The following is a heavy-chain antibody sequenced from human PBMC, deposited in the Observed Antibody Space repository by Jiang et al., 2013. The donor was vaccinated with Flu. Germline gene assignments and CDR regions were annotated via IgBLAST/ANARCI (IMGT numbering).Heavy chain of an antibody. CDR1: GGSISSYY. Sequence: GSGLVKPSETLSLTCTVSGGSISSYYWSWIRQPPGKGLEWIGYIYTSGSTNYNPSLKSRVTISVDTSKNQFSLKLSSVTAADTAVYYCAGQDDYFDYWGQGTLVTVSS. J-gene: IGHJ4*02. CDR2: IYTSGST. V-gene: IGHV4-4*09. CDR3: AGQDDYFDY.